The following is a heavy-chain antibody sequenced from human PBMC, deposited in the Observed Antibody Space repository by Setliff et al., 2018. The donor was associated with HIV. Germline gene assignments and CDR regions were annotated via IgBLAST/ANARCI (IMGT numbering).Heavy chain of an antibody. V-gene: IGHV4-59*11. D-gene: IGHD2-21*01. J-gene: IGHJ5*01. CDR1: GGSIRSHY. CDR3: ARDFEASYCGGDCYSGWFDS. Sequence: SETLSLTCTVSGGSIRSHYWNWIRQSPGKGLEWIGYVHYRGSTNYNPALKSRVIISVDMSKNQFSLKLTSVTAADTAVYYCARDFEASYCGGDCYSGWFDSWGQGILVTVSS. CDR2: VHYRGST.